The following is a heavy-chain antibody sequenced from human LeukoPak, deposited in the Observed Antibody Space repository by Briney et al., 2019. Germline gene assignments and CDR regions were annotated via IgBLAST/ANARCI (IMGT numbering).Heavy chain of an antibody. Sequence: ASVKVSCKASGYTVTSYGITWVRQAPGQGLEWVGWINTYNGNTKYAQKLQGRLTMTTDTSTSTAYMELRSLRSDDTAVYYCASAGSSPSSNAFDIWGQGTMVTVSS. CDR3: ASAGSSPSSNAFDI. D-gene: IGHD6-6*01. CDR2: INTYNGNT. CDR1: GYTVTSYG. V-gene: IGHV1-18*01. J-gene: IGHJ3*02.